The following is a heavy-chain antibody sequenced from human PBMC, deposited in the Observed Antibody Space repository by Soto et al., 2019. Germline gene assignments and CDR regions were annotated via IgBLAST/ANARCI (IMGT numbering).Heavy chain of an antibody. CDR1: GFTFSDHY. J-gene: IGHJ4*02. CDR3: VRDSGRGFYFDY. Sequence: EGQLVESGGGLVQPGGSLRLSCAASGFTFSDHYMDWVRQAPGKGLEWVGRIRNRPNSYTTQYAASVKGRFAVLRDDSENLVYLQMNDLTTEDTAVYYCVRDSGRGFYFDYWGQGAQVTVSS. V-gene: IGHV3-72*01. D-gene: IGHD3-10*01. CDR2: IRNRPNSYTT.